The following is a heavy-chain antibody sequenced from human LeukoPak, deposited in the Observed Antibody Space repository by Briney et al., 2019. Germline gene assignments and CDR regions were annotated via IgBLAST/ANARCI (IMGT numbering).Heavy chain of an antibody. J-gene: IGHJ6*02. CDR1: GYTFTIYD. D-gene: IGHD3-10*01. CDR2: MNPNSGNT. Sequence: ASVTLSFKASGYTFTIYDINWVRQATGQGLEWMGWMNPNSGNTGYTQKFQGRVTITRNTSISTAYMALSSLRSEDTAVYYCARGDGVLWFGELNYYYYGMDVWGQGTTVTVSS. CDR3: ARGDGVLWFGELNYYYYGMDV. V-gene: IGHV1-8*01.